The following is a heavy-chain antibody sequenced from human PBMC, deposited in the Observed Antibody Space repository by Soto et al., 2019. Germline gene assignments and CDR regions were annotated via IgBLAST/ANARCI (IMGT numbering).Heavy chain of an antibody. V-gene: IGHV2-5*02. Sequence: QITLKESGPTLVKPTQTLTLTCTFSGFSLSTSGVGVGWIRQPPGKALEWLAFIYWDDDKRYRPSLKSRLTIPKDPSFNHAGLTMTNMDPVDTATYYCAHFWSGTPIPTRFDYRGQGTLVTVSS. CDR1: GFSLSTSGVG. CDR3: AHFWSGTPIPTRFDY. CDR2: IYWDDDK. J-gene: IGHJ4*02. D-gene: IGHD1-7*01.